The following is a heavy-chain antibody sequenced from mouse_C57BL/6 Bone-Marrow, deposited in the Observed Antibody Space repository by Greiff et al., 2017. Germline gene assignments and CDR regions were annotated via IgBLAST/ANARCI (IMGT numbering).Heavy chain of an antibody. CDR3: ARSDGYDAMDY. Sequence: VQLQQSGPELVKPGASVKISCKASGYTFTDYYMNWVKQSHGKSLEWIGDINPNNGGTSYNQKFKGKATLTVDKSSSTAYMELRSLTSEDSAVYYCARSDGYDAMDYWGQGTSVTVSS. J-gene: IGHJ4*01. CDR1: GYTFTDYY. V-gene: IGHV1-26*01. CDR2: INPNNGGT. D-gene: IGHD2-3*01.